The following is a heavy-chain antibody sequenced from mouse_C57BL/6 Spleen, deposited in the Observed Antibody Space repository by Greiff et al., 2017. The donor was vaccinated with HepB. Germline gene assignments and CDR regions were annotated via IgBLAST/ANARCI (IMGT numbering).Heavy chain of an antibody. Sequence: QVQLQQPGAELVKPGASVKMSCKASGYTFTSYWITWVKQRPGQGLEWIGDIYPGSGSTNYNEKFKSKATLTVDTSSSTAYMQLSSLTSEDSAVYYCANSDYYSSYPYWYFDVWGTGTTVTVSS. V-gene: IGHV1-55*01. J-gene: IGHJ1*03. D-gene: IGHD2-5*01. CDR3: ANSDYYSSYPYWYFDV. CDR1: GYTFTSYW. CDR2: IYPGSGST.